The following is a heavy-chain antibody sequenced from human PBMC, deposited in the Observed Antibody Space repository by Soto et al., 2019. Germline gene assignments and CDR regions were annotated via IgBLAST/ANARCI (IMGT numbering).Heavy chain of an antibody. CDR3: ARVSRQLAGFDY. V-gene: IGHV3-30-3*01. CDR2: ISYDGSNK. D-gene: IGHD6-13*01. CDR1: GFTSSSYA. J-gene: IGHJ4*02. Sequence: PGGSLRLSCAASGFTSSSYAMHWVRQAPGKGLEWVAVISYDGSNKYYADSVKGRFTISRDNSKNTLYLQMNSLRAEDTAVYYCARVSRQLAGFDYWGQGTLVTVSS.